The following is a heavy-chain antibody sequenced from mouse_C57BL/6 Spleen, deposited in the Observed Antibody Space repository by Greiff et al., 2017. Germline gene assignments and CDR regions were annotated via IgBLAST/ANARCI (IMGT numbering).Heavy chain of an antibody. CDR3: ARLDSPYFDY. V-gene: IGHV5-9*01. D-gene: IGHD3-2*01. Sequence: EVHLVESGGGLVKPGGSLKLSCAASGFTFSSYTMSWVRQTPEKRLEWVATISGGGGNTYYPDSVKGRFTISRDNAKNTLYLQMSSLRSEDTALYYCARLDSPYFDYWGQGTTLTVSS. CDR1: GFTFSSYT. CDR2: ISGGGGNT. J-gene: IGHJ2*01.